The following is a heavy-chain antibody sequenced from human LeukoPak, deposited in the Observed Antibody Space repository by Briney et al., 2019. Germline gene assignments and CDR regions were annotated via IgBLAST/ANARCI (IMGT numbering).Heavy chain of an antibody. CDR2: ISSSSGYI. V-gene: IGHV3-21*01. D-gene: IGHD2-2*01. Sequence: GGSLRLSCVASGFAFNIYSMNWVRQAPGKGLEWVSFISSSSGYIYYADSVKGRFTISRDNAKNSLYLQVNSLRAEDTAVYFCARVLGRYQMLGSLDSWGRGTLVTVSS. CDR1: GFAFNIYS. J-gene: IGHJ4*02. CDR3: ARVLGRYQMLGSLDS.